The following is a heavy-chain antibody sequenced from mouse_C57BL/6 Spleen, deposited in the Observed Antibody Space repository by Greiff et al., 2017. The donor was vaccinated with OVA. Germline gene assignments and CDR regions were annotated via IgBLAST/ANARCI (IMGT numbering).Heavy chain of an antibody. CDR2: IDPSDSYT. J-gene: IGHJ3*01. CDR1: GYTFTSYW. D-gene: IGHD3-2*02. CDR3: ARSLTAQATWGFAY. V-gene: IGHV1-69*01. Sequence: QVQLQQPGAELVMPGASVKLSCKASGYTFTSYWMHWVKQRPGQGLEWIGEIDPSDSYTNYNQKFKGKSTLTVDKSSSTAYMQLSSLTSEDSAVYYGARSLTAQATWGFAYWGQGTLVTVSA.